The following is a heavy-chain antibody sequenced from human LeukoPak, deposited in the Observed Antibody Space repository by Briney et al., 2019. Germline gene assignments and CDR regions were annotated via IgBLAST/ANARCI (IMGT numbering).Heavy chain of an antibody. J-gene: IGHJ4*02. CDR3: ARQGYNSTWDRYLAY. Sequence: GESLKISCKASGYSFTSYWIGWVRQMPGKGLEWMGIIFPGDSDTRYSPSFQGQVTISADKSISTAYLQWSSLKASDTAMYYCARQGYNSTWDRYLAYWGQGTQVTVSS. CDR2: IFPGDSDT. CDR1: GYSFTSYW. V-gene: IGHV5-51*01. D-gene: IGHD6-13*01.